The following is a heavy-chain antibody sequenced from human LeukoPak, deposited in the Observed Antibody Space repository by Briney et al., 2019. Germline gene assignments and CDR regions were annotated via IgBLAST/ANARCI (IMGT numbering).Heavy chain of an antibody. CDR1: GGTFSSYA. CDR3: ARNSFTMVRGVTPLFDY. J-gene: IGHJ4*02. D-gene: IGHD3-10*01. CDR2: IIPIFGTA. Sequence: GASVKVSCKASGGTFSSYAISWVRQAPGQGLEWMGGIIPIFGTANYAQKFQGRVTITADKSTSTAYMELSSLGSEDTAVYYCARNSFTMVRGVTPLFDYWGQGTLVTVSS. V-gene: IGHV1-69*06.